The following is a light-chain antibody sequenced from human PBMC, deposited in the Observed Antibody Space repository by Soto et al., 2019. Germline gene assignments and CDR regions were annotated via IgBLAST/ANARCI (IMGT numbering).Light chain of an antibody. CDR3: QTWGTGFHVV. CDR1: SGLSNYA. V-gene: IGLV4-69*01. Sequence: QSVLTQAPSASASLGASVKLTCTLSSGLSNYAIAWHQQQPEKGPRYLMKVNSDGSHRKGDGIPDRFSGSSSGAERYLTISSLQSEDEADYYCQTWGTGFHVVFGGGTKLTVL. CDR2: VNSDGSH. J-gene: IGLJ2*01.